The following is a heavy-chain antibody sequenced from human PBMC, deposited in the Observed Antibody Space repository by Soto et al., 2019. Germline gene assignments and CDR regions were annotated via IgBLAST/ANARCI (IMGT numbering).Heavy chain of an antibody. Sequence: ASVKVSCKASGYTFTSYGISWVRQAPGQGLEWMGWISAYNGNTNYAQKLQGRVTMTTDTSTSTAYMELRSLRSDDTAVYYCARDPGAGYCDFWSTFDYWGQGTLVTVSS. D-gene: IGHD3-3*01. CDR1: GYTFTSYG. J-gene: IGHJ4*02. V-gene: IGHV1-18*01. CDR3: ARDPGAGYCDFWSTFDY. CDR2: ISAYNGNT.